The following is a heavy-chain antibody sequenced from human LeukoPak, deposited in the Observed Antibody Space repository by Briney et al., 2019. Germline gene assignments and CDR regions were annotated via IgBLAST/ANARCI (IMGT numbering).Heavy chain of an antibody. J-gene: IGHJ4*02. Sequence: ASVKVSCKASGYTFTSYDINWVRQATGQGLEWMGWMNPNSGNTGYAQKFQGRVTMTRNTSISTAYMELSSLRSEDTAVYYRATEGPFSGSYYGCNYWGQGTLVTVSS. CDR1: GYTFTSYD. D-gene: IGHD1-26*01. V-gene: IGHV1-8*01. CDR2: MNPNSGNT. CDR3: ATEGPFSGSYYGCNY.